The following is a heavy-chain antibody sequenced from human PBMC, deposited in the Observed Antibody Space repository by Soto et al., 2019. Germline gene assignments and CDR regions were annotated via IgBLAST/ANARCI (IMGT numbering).Heavy chain of an antibody. D-gene: IGHD2-2*01. Sequence: ASVKVSCKASGYTFTSYGISWVRQAPGQGLEWMGWIIPYFGNANYAQKLQGRVTMTADESTSTAYMELSSLRSEDTAVYYCARAGGEPGVPAAITLYGMDVWGQGTTVTVSS. CDR2: IIPYFGNA. J-gene: IGHJ6*02. CDR1: GYTFTSYG. CDR3: ARAGGEPGVPAAITLYGMDV. V-gene: IGHV1-18*01.